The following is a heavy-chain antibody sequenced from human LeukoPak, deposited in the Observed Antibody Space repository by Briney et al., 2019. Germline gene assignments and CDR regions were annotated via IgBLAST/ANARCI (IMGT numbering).Heavy chain of an antibody. D-gene: IGHD4-17*01. J-gene: IGHJ3*02. Sequence: GGSLRLSCAASGFSFSAYWMHWVRQAPGKGLVWVSRINNEGTGTDYADSVRGRFTISRVNVENTLYLQMNSLRAEDTAVYYCARHATLRRDAFDIWGQGTMVTVSS. CDR2: INNEGTGT. CDR1: GFSFSAYW. CDR3: ARHATLRRDAFDI. V-gene: IGHV3-74*01.